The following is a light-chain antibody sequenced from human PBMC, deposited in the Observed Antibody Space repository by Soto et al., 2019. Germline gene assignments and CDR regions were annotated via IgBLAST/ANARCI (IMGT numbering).Light chain of an antibody. J-gene: IGLJ2*01. CDR3: STWDDSLNGLI. CDR1: SSNIKTNG. CDR2: SNS. V-gene: IGLV1-44*01. Sequence: QSVLAQPPSASGTPGQTVTISCSGGSSNIKTNGVSWCQQVPGAAPKLLIYSNSQRPSGAPDRFSGSKSGTSASLAISGLQSEDEATYHCSTWDDSLNGLIFGGGTKLTVL.